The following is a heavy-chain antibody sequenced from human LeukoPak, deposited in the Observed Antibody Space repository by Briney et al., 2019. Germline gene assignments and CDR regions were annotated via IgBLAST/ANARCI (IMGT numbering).Heavy chain of an antibody. D-gene: IGHD2-2*01. CDR2: ISAYNGNT. CDR3: ARDVSSYYGMDV. J-gene: IGHJ6*02. CDR1: GYTFTSYG. V-gene: IGHV1-18*01. Sequence: ASVKVSCKASGYTFTSYGISWVRQAPGRGLEWMGWISAYNGNTNYAQKLQGRVTMTTDTSASTAYMELRSLRSDDTAVYYCARDVSSYYGMDVWGQGTTVTVSS.